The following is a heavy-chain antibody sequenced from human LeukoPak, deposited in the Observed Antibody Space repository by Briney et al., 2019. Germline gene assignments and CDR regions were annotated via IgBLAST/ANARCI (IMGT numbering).Heavy chain of an antibody. J-gene: IGHJ4*02. V-gene: IGHV3-48*02. CDR1: GFTFSSYS. Sequence: GGSLRLSCAASGFTFSSYSMNWVRQAPGKGLEWVSYISSSSSMIYYADSVKGRFTISRDNAKNSLYLRMKSLRDEDTAIYYCARDYGDLPARVLYFDYWGQGTLVTASS. D-gene: IGHD4-17*01. CDR2: ISSSSSMI. CDR3: ARDYGDLPARVLYFDY.